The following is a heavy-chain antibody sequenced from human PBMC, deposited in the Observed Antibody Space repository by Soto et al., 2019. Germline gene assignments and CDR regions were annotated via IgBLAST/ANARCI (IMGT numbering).Heavy chain of an antibody. CDR3: VKASTGTYGLLDY. J-gene: IGHJ4*02. CDR2: INGDGRST. Sequence: PGGSLRLSCAASGFTFSAYWMHWVRQVPGKGLVWVSRINGDGRSTSYAESVKGRFTITRDNAKNTLYLQMNSLRAEDTAVYYCVKASTGTYGLLDYWGQGTLVTVSS. CDR1: GFTFSAYW. V-gene: IGHV3-74*01. D-gene: IGHD3-10*01.